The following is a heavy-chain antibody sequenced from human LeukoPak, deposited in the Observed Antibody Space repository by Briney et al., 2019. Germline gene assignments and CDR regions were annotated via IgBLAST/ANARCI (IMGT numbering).Heavy chain of an antibody. Sequence: GGSLRLSCAASGFTFSSYGMHWVRQAPGKGLEWVAVISYDGSNKYYADSVKGRFTISRDNSKNTLYLQMSSRRADDTAVYYCVRGTGYWGQGTLVTVSS. J-gene: IGHJ4*02. CDR1: GFTFSSYG. CDR3: VRGTGY. V-gene: IGHV3-30*03. CDR2: ISYDGSNK.